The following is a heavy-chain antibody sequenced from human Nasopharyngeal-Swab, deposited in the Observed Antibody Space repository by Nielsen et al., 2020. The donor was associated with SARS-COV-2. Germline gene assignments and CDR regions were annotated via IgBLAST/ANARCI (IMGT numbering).Heavy chain of an antibody. J-gene: IGHJ6*02. CDR2: ISSSSSTI. CDR3: AREDGYRYGYRLYYYYGMDV. Sequence: WIRQPPGKGLEWVSYISSSSSTIYYADSVKGRFTISRDNAKNSLYLQMNSLRDEDSAVYYCAREDGYRYGYRLYYYYGMDVWGQGTTVTVSS. D-gene: IGHD5-18*01. V-gene: IGHV3-48*02.